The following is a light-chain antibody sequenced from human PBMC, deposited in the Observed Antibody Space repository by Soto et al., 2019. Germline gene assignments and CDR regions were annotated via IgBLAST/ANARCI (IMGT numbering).Light chain of an antibody. V-gene: IGKV1-5*03. CDR3: QQYNSYSRT. Sequence: DIQMAQSPSTLSGSVGDRVTITCRASQSINTWLAWYQQKPGKAPKLLIYKASSLESGVPSRFSGSGSGTEFTLTISSLQPDDFATYYSQQYNSYSRTFGQGTKVDI. CDR2: KAS. CDR1: QSINTW. J-gene: IGKJ1*01.